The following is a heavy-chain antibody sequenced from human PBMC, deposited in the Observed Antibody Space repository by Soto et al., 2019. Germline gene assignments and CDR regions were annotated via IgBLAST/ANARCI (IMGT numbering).Heavy chain of an antibody. CDR3: ARGGMAAAGKPGWFDP. V-gene: IGHV1-69*13. Sequence: SVKVSCKASGGTFSSYAISWVRQAPGQGLEWMGGIIPIFGTANYAQKFQGRVTITADESTSTAYMELSSLRSEDTAVYYCARGGMAAAGKPGWFDPWGQGTLVTVSS. CDR1: GGTFSSYA. J-gene: IGHJ5*02. D-gene: IGHD6-13*01. CDR2: IIPIFGTA.